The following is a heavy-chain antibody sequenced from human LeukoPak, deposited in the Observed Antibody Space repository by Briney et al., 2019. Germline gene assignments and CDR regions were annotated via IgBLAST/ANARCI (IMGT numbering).Heavy chain of an antibody. Sequence: GGSLRLSGAASGFTVSSNYTTWVRQAPGKGLQWVSVIYAGGNAYYADSVKGRFTISRDNSKNTVYLQVNSLRVEDTAIYYCARALGSGITKSGHDAFDMWGQGTMVTVSS. CDR1: GFTVSSNY. J-gene: IGHJ3*02. CDR2: IYAGGNA. D-gene: IGHD6-19*01. V-gene: IGHV3-53*01. CDR3: ARALGSGITKSGHDAFDM.